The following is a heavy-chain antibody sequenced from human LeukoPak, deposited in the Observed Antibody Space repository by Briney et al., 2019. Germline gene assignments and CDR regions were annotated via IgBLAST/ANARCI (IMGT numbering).Heavy chain of an antibody. D-gene: IGHD6-13*01. CDR3: ARCIAAAGTVDY. V-gene: IGHV4-4*07. CDR2: IYTSGST. Sequence: SETLSLTCTVSGGSISSYYWSWIRQPAGKGLEWIGRIYTSGSTNYNPSPKSRVTMSVDTSKNQFSLKLSSVTAADTAVYYCARCIAAAGTVDYWGQGTLVTVSS. CDR1: GGSISSYY. J-gene: IGHJ4*02.